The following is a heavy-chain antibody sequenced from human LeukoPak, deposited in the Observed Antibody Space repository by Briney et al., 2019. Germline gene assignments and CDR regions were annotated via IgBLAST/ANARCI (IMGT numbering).Heavy chain of an antibody. D-gene: IGHD3-10*02. V-gene: IGHV3-66*01. CDR2: IYSGGST. J-gene: IGHJ6*04. CDR3: AELGITMIGGV. CDR1: GFAFSSYS. Sequence: GGSLRLSCAASGFAFSSYSMNWVRQAPGKGLEWVSVIYSGGSTYYADSVKGRFTISRDNAKNSLYLQMNSLRAEDTAVYYCAELGITMIGGVWGKGTTVTISS.